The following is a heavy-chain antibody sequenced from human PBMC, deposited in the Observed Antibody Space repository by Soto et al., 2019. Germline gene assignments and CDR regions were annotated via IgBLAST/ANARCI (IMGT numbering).Heavy chain of an antibody. J-gene: IGHJ6*02. D-gene: IGHD3-10*01. CDR1: GFTFSSYG. CDR3: ARDYYGSGSPQTHYYYYGMDV. V-gene: IGHV3-33*01. Sequence: QVQLVESGRGVVQPGRSLRLSCAASGFTFSSYGMHWVRQAPGKGLEWVAVIWYDGSNKYYADSVKGRFTISRDNSKNTLYLQMNSLRAEDTAVYYCARDYYGSGSPQTHYYYYGMDVWGQGTTVTVSS. CDR2: IWYDGSNK.